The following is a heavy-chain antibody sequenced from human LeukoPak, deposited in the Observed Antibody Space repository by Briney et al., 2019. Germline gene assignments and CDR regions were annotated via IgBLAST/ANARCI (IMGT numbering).Heavy chain of an antibody. J-gene: IGHJ4*02. V-gene: IGHV3-74*01. CDR3: ARDSYTSGDY. Sequence: GGSLRLSCAASGFTFRNHWMHWVRQAPGKGLVWVSRMNTDGSNIAYADSVKGRFTISRDNSKNTLYLQKNSLRAEDKAVYYCARDSYTSGDYWGQGTLVTVSS. CDR1: GFTFRNHW. CDR2: MNTDGSNI. D-gene: IGHD3-22*01.